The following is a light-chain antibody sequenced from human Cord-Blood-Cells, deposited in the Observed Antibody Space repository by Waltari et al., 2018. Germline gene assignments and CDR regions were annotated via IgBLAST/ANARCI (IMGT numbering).Light chain of an antibody. V-gene: IGLV2-23*01. CDR2: EGS. CDR1: SSYVGRYNL. Sequence: QSALIQPASVSGSPGQPTTTSCTGTSSYVGRYNLVSWYQQHPGKAPKLMIYEGSKRPSGVSNRFSGSKSGNTASLTISGLQAEDEADYYCCSYAGSSTWVFGGGTKLTVL. CDR3: CSYAGSSTWV. J-gene: IGLJ3*02.